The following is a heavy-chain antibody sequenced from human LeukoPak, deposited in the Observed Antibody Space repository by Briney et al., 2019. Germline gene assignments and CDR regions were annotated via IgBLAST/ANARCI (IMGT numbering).Heavy chain of an antibody. J-gene: IGHJ4*02. V-gene: IGHV1-2*02. CDR1: GYTFTGYY. D-gene: IGHD5-12*01. CDR2: INPNSGGT. Sequence: GASVKVSCKASGYTFTGYYMHWVRQAPGQGLEWMGWINPNSGGTNYAQKFQGRVTMTRDTSISTAYMELSRLRSDDTAVYYCARFRYRGYDKYYFDYWGQGTLVTVSS. CDR3: ARFRYRGYDKYYFDY.